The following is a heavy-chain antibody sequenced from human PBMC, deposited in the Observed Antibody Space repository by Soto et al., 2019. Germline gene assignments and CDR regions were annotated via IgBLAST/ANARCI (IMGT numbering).Heavy chain of an antibody. CDR2: IIPIFGTA. D-gene: IGHD1-7*01. J-gene: IGHJ6*02. CDR1: GGTFSSYA. Sequence: SVKVSCKASGGTFSSYAISWVRQAPGQGLEWMGGIIPIFGTANYAQKFQGRVTITADESTSTAYMELSSLRSEDTAVYYCARVVRGRGGTTDYYYGMDVWGQGTTVTVSS. CDR3: ARVVRGRGGTTDYYYGMDV. V-gene: IGHV1-69*13.